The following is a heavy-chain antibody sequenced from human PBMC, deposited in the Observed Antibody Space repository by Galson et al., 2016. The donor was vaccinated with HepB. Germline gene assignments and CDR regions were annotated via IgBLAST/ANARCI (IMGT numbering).Heavy chain of an antibody. D-gene: IGHD3-16*01. CDR1: GGSISSSTYY. CDR2: IYYSGTT. CDR3: ARGFGGGGLGY. V-gene: IGHV4-39*07. Sequence: ETLSLTCIVSGGSISSSTYYWGWIRQPPGKGLDWIGSIYYSGTTYCNPSLTSRVTISVDKSKDQVSLKLSSVIAADTAVYYCARGFGGGGLGYWGQGTLVTVSS. J-gene: IGHJ4*02.